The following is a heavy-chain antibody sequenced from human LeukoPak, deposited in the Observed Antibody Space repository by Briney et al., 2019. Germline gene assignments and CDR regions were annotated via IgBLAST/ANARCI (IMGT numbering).Heavy chain of an antibody. V-gene: IGHV3-23*01. CDR3: VKAPLRGYYFWSGLSSFDR. CDR1: GFTFSSYP. J-gene: IGHJ4*02. Sequence: GGSLRLSCAASGFTFSSYPMTWVRQAPGEGLEWVSTISGSGDTSFYADSVKGRFTISRDSSRNTLYLQMNSLTAEDTTVYYCVKAPLRGYYFWSGLSSFDRWGQGTLVTVSS. CDR2: ISGSGDTS. D-gene: IGHD3-3*01.